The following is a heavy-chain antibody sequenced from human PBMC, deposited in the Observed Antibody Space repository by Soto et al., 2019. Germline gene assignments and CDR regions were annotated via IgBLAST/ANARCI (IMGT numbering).Heavy chain of an antibody. CDR2: ISYDGSNK. D-gene: IGHD1-26*01. CDR3: AKGVPSGSYRYYYYYGMDV. J-gene: IGHJ6*02. CDR1: GFTFSSYG. V-gene: IGHV3-30*18. Sequence: GGSLRLSCAASGFTFSSYGMHWVRQAPGKGLEWVAVISYDGSNKYYADSVKGRFTISRDNPKNTLYLQMNSLRAEDTAVYYCAKGVPSGSYRYYYYYGMDVWGQGTTVTVSS.